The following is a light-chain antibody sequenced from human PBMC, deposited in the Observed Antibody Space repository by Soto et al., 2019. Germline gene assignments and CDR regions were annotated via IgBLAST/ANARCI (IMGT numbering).Light chain of an antibody. CDR1: SSDVGSYNR. J-gene: IGLJ1*01. CDR2: EVS. CDR3: YSFTSSNTYV. Sequence: QSALPQPPSVSGSPGQSVTISCTGTSSDVGSYNRVSWYQQPPGTAPKVIIYEVSNRPSGVPDRFSGSKSGNTASLTISGLQPEDEADYYCYSFTSSNTYVFGTGTKVTVL. V-gene: IGLV2-18*02.